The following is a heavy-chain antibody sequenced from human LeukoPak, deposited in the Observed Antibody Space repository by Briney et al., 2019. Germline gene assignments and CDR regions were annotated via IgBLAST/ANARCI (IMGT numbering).Heavy chain of an antibody. CDR2: IYSSGST. V-gene: IGHV4-4*07. J-gene: IGHJ4*02. CDR1: GASIKSFY. Sequence: SETLSLTCTVSGASIKSFYWSWIRQPAGKGLEWIGRIYSSGSTNYNPSLKGRVTMSVDTSKDQFSLKLSSVTAADTAVYYCARSDSSSAHTAFDYWGQGTLVTVSS. D-gene: IGHD2-2*01. CDR3: ARSDSSSAHTAFDY.